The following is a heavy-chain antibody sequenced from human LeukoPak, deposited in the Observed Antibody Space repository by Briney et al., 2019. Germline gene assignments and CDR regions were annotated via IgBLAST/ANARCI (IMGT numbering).Heavy chain of an antibody. CDR2: IYHSGST. J-gene: IGHJ4*02. D-gene: IGHD2-2*01. Sequence: SETLSLTCTVSGYSISSGYYWGWIRQPPGKGLEWIGSIYHSGSTYYNPSLKSRVTISVDTSKNQFSLKLSSVTAADTAVYYCARVRSYCSSTSCYLFDYWGQGTLVTVSS. CDR1: GYSISSGYY. V-gene: IGHV4-38-2*02. CDR3: ARVRSYCSSTSCYLFDY.